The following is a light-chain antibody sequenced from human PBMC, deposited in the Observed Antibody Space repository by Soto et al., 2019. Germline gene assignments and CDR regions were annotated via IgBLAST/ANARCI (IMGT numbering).Light chain of an antibody. CDR2: AAS. J-gene: IGKJ5*01. CDR1: ESIGDY. Sequence: EIVLTQSPATLSLSPGDRATLSCWASESIGDYLAWYQQRPGQAPRLLIYAASRRASGTPHRFSGSGSERAFTLAISGLEPADFGVYYCQQYVTSPSITFGQGTRLE. CDR3: QQYVTSPSIT. V-gene: IGKV3-11*02.